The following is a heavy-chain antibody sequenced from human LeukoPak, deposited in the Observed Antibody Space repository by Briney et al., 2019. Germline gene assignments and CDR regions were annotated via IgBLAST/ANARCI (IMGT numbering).Heavy chain of an antibody. J-gene: IGHJ3*02. CDR3: ARPVSPLGSGYHDAFDI. CDR2: IIPILGIA. Sequence: SVTVSCKASGGTFSSYAISWVRQAPGQGLEWMGRIIPILGIANYAQKFQGRVTITADKSTRTAYMELSSLRSEDTAVYYCARPVSPLGSGYHDAFDIWGQGTMVTVSS. V-gene: IGHV1-69*04. CDR1: GGTFSSYA. D-gene: IGHD3-22*01.